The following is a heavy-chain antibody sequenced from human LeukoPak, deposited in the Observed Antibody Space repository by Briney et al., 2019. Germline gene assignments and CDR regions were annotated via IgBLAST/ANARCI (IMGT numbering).Heavy chain of an antibody. J-gene: IGHJ4*02. V-gene: IGHV3-30-3*01. D-gene: IGHD1-26*01. CDR1: GFTFSSYA. Sequence: GRSLRLSCAASGFTFSSYAMHWVRQAPGKGLEWVAVISYDGSNKYYADSVKGRFTISRDNSKNTLYLQMNSLRAEDTAVYYCAKDPRRVGATLFDYWGQGTLVTVSS. CDR2: ISYDGSNK. CDR3: AKDPRRVGATLFDY.